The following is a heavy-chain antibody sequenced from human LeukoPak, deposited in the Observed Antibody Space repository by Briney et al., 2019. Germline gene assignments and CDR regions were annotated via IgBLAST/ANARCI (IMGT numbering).Heavy chain of an antibody. J-gene: IGHJ3*02. CDR1: GGSFSNYV. V-gene: IGHV1-69*04. D-gene: IGHD3-22*01. Sequence: PGASVKVSCKASGGSFSNYVITWVRQAPGQGLEWMGRIIPVLGVSNFARTFQGRVTITADKSTNTAHMELSRLESGDTAVYYCTREGVYAPDGSGYHRDAFDIWGQGTVVIVSS. CDR3: TREGVYAPDGSGYHRDAFDI. CDR2: IIPVLGVS.